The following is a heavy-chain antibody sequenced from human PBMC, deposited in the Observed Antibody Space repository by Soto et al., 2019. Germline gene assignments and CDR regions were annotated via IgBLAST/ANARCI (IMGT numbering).Heavy chain of an antibody. J-gene: IGHJ6*02. Sequence: SETLSLTCTVSGGSISSGGYYWSWIRQHPGKGLEWIGYIYYSGSTYYNPPLKSRVTISVDTSKNQFSLKLSSVTAADTAVYYCARDVIVVVPAAHEYYYYYGMDVWGQGTTVTVSS. CDR2: IYYSGST. CDR3: ARDVIVVVPAAHEYYYYYGMDV. D-gene: IGHD2-2*01. V-gene: IGHV4-31*03. CDR1: GGSISSGGYY.